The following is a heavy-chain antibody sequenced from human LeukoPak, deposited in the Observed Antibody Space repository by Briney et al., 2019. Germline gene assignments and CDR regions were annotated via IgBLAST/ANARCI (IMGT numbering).Heavy chain of an antibody. D-gene: IGHD6-19*01. CDR2: IYYSGST. J-gene: IGHJ4*02. Sequence: SETLSLTCTVSGGSISSYYWSWIRQPPGKGLEWIGYIYYSGSTNYNPSLKCRVTISVDTSKNQFSLKLSSVTAADTAVYYCARFYSSVLDYWGQGTLVTVSS. CDR3: ARFYSSVLDY. CDR1: GGSISSYY. V-gene: IGHV4-59*01.